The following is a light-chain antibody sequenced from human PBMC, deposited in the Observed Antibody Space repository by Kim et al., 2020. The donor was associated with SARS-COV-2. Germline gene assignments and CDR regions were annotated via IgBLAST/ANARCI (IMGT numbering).Light chain of an antibody. V-gene: IGLV2-14*03. CDR3: SSYTSSVTLV. CDR1: NSDVGRYKN. Sequence: GQSIPISCTGTNSDVGRYKNVSWYQQHPGKAPKLMIYDVSNRPSGVSYRFSGSKSGNTASLTISGLQAEDEADYYCSSYTSSVTLVFGGGTQLTVL. CDR2: DVS. J-gene: IGLJ3*02.